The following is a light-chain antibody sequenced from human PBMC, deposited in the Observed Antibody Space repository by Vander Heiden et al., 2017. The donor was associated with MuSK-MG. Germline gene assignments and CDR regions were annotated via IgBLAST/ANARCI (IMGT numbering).Light chain of an antibody. J-gene: IGLJ2*01. Sequence: SYVLTQPPPVSVVPGKTARNPCRGNNIGRKSWHWYQQKPGPAPVRVFYYDRDRPSGIPERFSGSNSENTATLTISRVEAGDEADYYWQVWDSSSDPVVFGGGTKLTVL. V-gene: IGLV3-21*04. CDR1: NIGRKS. CDR2: YDR. CDR3: QVWDSSSDPVV.